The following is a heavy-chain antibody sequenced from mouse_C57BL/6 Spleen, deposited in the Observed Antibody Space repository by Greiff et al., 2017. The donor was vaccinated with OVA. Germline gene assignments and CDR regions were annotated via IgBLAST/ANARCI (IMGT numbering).Heavy chain of an antibody. CDR1: GYTFTSYW. D-gene: IGHD1-1*01. CDR2: IDPNSGGT. CDR3: AREDYYGSSYGTLFAY. Sequence: QVQLQQPGAELVKPGASVKLSCKASGYTFTSYWMHWVKQRPGRGLKWIGRIDPNSGGTKYNEKFKSKATLTVDKPSSTAYMQLSSLTSEDSAVYYCAREDYYGSSYGTLFAYWGQGTLVTVSA. J-gene: IGHJ3*01. V-gene: IGHV1-72*01.